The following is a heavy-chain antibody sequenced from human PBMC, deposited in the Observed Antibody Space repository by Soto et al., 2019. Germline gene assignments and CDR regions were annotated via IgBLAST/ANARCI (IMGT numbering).Heavy chain of an antibody. CDR2: IYYSGTT. D-gene: IGHD2-2*01. Sequence: QVQLQESGPGLVKPSQTLSLTCSVSGGSISSADYYWTWIRQHPGKGLEWIGYIYYSGTTYYNPSLTSRLTISLDTSNNQFAVQLTSVTAADTAVYYCARRTRYYYGMDVWGQGTTVTVSS. CDR1: GGSISSADYY. CDR3: ARRTRYYYGMDV. J-gene: IGHJ6*02. V-gene: IGHV4-31*03.